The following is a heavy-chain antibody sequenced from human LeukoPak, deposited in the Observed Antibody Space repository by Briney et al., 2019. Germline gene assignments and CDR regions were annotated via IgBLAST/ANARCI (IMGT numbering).Heavy chain of an antibody. Sequence: PSETLSLTCTVSGGSISSGGYYWSWIRQHPGKGLEWIGYIYYSGSTYYNPSLKSRVTISVDTSKNQFSLKLSSVTAADTAVYYCARVGSGWHQIDYWGQGTLVTVSS. CDR1: GGSISSGGYY. CDR2: IYYSGST. D-gene: IGHD6-19*01. V-gene: IGHV4-31*03. J-gene: IGHJ4*02. CDR3: ARVGSGWHQIDY.